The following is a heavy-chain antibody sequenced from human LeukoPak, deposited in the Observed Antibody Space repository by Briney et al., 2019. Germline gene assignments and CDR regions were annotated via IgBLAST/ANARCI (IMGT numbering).Heavy chain of an antibody. CDR2: IYPGDSDT. CDR3: ARLAALEWLPTGWFDP. J-gene: IGHJ5*02. CDR1: GYSFTSYW. Sequence: GESLKISCKGCGYSFTSYWIGWVRQVPGKGLEWMGIIYPGDSDTRYSPSFQGQVTISADKSISTAYLQWSSLKASDTAMYYCARLAALEWLPTGWFDPWGQGTLVTVSS. D-gene: IGHD3-3*01. V-gene: IGHV5-51*01.